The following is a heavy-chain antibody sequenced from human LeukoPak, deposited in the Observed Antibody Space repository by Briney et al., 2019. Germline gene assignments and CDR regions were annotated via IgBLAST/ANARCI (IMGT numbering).Heavy chain of an antibody. CDR1: GFTFSTYA. CDR2: ISVSGGTT. V-gene: IGHV3-23*01. D-gene: IGHD6-13*01. Sequence: GSLRFSCAASGFTFSTYAMSWVRQAPGKGLEWVSTISVSGGTTYYADSVKGRFTISRDNSQNTLYLQINSLRAEDTAVYYCANGQQLGYWGQGTLVTVSS. CDR3: ANGQQLGY. J-gene: IGHJ4*02.